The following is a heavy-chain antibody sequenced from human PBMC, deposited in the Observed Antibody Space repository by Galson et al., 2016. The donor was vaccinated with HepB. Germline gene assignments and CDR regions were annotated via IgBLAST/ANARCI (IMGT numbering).Heavy chain of an antibody. CDR3: ARDRLWFGDNYLDY. Sequence: SLRLSCAAFGSTFSYYPIHWVRQVPGKGLEWVAVIFYDGSEKHYPDSVKGRFTISRDNSTNTVYLQITSLRVDDTAVYYCARDRLWFGDNYLDYWGQGTLVTVSS. J-gene: IGHJ4*02. D-gene: IGHD3-10*01. CDR1: GSTFSYYP. V-gene: IGHV3-30*04. CDR2: IFYDGSEK.